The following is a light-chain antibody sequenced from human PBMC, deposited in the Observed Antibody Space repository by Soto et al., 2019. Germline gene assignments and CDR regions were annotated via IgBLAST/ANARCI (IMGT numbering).Light chain of an antibody. CDR1: QSVSNNY. CDR2: GAS. Sequence: EIVLTQSPGTLSLSPGERATLSCRASQSVSNNYLAWYQQRPGQAPRLLTYGASSRAIGIPDRFSGSGSGTDFTLTINRLEPEDFAVYYCQQYGSSLYTFGQGTKLEIK. J-gene: IGKJ2*01. CDR3: QQYGSSLYT. V-gene: IGKV3-20*01.